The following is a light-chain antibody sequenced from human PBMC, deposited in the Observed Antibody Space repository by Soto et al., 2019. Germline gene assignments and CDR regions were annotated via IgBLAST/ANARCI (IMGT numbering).Light chain of an antibody. J-gene: IGKJ1*01. CDR1: QSLSSIY. Sequence: EIVFTHSSWTRSFSPGQVATLXCTXSQSLSSIYLAWYQQKPGQAPRLLIYRTSSRATGIPDRFSGSESETDFTLTISRLEPDDSAVYYCQQYGSSPRTFGPGTKVDIK. CDR2: RTS. CDR3: QQYGSSPRT. V-gene: IGKV3-20*01.